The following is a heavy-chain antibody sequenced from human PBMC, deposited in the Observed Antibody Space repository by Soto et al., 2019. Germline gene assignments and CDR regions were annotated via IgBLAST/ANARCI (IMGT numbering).Heavy chain of an antibody. Sequence: GGSLRLSCVASGFTFITSFMGWVRQAPGKGLEWVANINQDGGGTYYVDSVEGRFTISRDNAKDSLYLQMNSLRGEDTAVYYCARYFRGSGRYFFDYWGQGTLVTVSS. D-gene: IGHD6-19*01. CDR2: INQDGGGT. CDR1: GFTFITSF. J-gene: IGHJ4*02. V-gene: IGHV3-7*03. CDR3: ARYFRGSGRYFFDY.